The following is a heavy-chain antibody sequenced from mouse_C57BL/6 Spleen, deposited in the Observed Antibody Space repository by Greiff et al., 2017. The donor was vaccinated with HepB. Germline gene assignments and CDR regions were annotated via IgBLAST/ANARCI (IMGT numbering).Heavy chain of an antibody. CDR2: ISSGGDYI. J-gene: IGHJ4*01. V-gene: IGHV5-9-1*02. CDR1: GFTFSSYA. CDR3: TRGDGYYAMDY. Sequence: EVMLVESGEGLVKPGGSLKLSCAASGFTFSSYAMSWVRQTPEKRLEWVAYISSGGDYIYYADTVKGRFTISRDNARNTLYLQMSSLKSEDTAMYDCTRGDGYYAMDYWGQGTSVTVSS. D-gene: IGHD2-3*01.